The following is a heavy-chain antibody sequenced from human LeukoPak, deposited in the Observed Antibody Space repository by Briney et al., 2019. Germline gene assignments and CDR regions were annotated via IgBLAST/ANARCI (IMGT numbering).Heavy chain of an antibody. CDR3: ARNFDTSGYYVFFDY. CDR1: GASISSYY. J-gene: IGHJ4*02. Sequence: SETLSLTCTVSGASISSYYWSWIRQPPGKELEWIGYIYYSGSTSYNPSLTSRVTMSVDTSKNQFSLNLTAVTAADTAVYYCARNFDTSGYYVFFDYWGQGALVTVSS. V-gene: IGHV4-59*01. D-gene: IGHD3-22*01. CDR2: IYYSGST.